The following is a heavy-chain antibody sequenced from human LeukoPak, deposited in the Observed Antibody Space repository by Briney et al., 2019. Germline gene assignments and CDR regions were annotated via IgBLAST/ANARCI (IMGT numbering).Heavy chain of an antibody. D-gene: IGHD6-19*01. CDR2: FDPEEGET. V-gene: IGHV1-24*01. J-gene: IGHJ6*02. CDR3: ATAVAVAGYGMDV. CDR1: GYTLTELS. Sequence: ASVKVSCKVSGYTLTELSMHWVRQAPGKGLEWMGGFDPEEGETIYAQKFQGRVTMTEDTSTDTAYTELSSLRSEDTAVYYCATAVAVAGYGMDVWGQGTTVTVSS.